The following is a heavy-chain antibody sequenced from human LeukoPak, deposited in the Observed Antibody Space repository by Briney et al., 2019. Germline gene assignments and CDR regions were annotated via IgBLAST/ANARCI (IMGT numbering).Heavy chain of an antibody. CDR2: IYNSGIT. CDR3: ARDHLPAGAPGYYMDV. J-gene: IGHJ6*03. Sequence: PSETLSLTCTVSGGSVSSHFWSWIRQPPGKGLEWIGYIYNSGITNYNPSLKSRVTISVDTSKTQFSLMLRSVTAADTAVYYCARDHLPAGAPGYYMDVWGKGTTVTVSS. V-gene: IGHV4-59*02. CDR1: GGSVSSHF. D-gene: IGHD4/OR15-4a*01.